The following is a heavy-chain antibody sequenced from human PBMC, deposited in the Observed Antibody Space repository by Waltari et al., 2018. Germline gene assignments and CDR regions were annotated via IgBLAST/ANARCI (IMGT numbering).Heavy chain of an antibody. Sequence: QITLKESGPTLVNPTQTLTLTCTLSGVSLSTYRVGVGWIRQPPGKAPEWLALIYWNEDKYYRPSLKSRLTITKDTSKNQVVLTMTNMDPVDTATYFCAHRRTRETAGTDFDYWGQGTLVTVSS. V-gene: IGHV2-5*01. CDR2: IYWNEDK. J-gene: IGHJ4*02. CDR3: AHRRTRETAGTDFDY. D-gene: IGHD1-1*01. CDR1: GVSLSTYRVG.